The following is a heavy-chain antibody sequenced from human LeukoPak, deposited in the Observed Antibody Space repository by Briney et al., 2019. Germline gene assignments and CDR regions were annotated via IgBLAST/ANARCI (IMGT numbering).Heavy chain of an antibody. CDR1: GYTFTGYY. CDR2: INPNSGGT. J-gene: IGHJ4*02. V-gene: IGHV1-2*02. Sequence: ASVKVSCKASGYTFTGYYMHWVRQAPGQGLEWMGWINPNSGGTNYAQKFQGRVTMTRDTSISTAYMELSRLRSDDTAVYYCARSPTAGYSSSWYLYYFDYWGQGTLVTVSS. D-gene: IGHD6-13*01. CDR3: ARSPTAGYSSSWYLYYFDY.